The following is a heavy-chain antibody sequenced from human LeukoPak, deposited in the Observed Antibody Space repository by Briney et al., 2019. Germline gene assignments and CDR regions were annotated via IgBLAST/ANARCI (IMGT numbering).Heavy chain of an antibody. Sequence: PGRSLRLSCAASGFTFSSYGMHWVRQAPGKGLEWVAVIWYDGSNKYYADSVKGRFTISRDNSKNTLYLQMNSLRAEDTAVYYCARDRFPNTRIAAAGTAGNSNWFDPWGQGTLVTVSS. CDR3: ARDRFPNTRIAAAGTAGNSNWFDP. V-gene: IGHV3-33*01. J-gene: IGHJ5*02. D-gene: IGHD6-13*01. CDR1: GFTFSSYG. CDR2: IWYDGSNK.